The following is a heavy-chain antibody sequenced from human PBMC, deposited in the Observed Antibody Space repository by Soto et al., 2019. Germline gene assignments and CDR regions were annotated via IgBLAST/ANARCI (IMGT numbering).Heavy chain of an antibody. J-gene: IGHJ6*02. Sequence: GSLRLSCAASGFTFSSYAMSWVRQAPGKGLEWVSAISGSGGSTYYADSVKGRFTISRDNSKNTLYLQMNSLRAEDTAVYYCAKVRRDGYKGGMDVWGQGTTVTVSS. D-gene: IGHD5-12*01. CDR2: ISGSGGST. CDR3: AKVRRDGYKGGMDV. V-gene: IGHV3-23*01. CDR1: GFTFSSYA.